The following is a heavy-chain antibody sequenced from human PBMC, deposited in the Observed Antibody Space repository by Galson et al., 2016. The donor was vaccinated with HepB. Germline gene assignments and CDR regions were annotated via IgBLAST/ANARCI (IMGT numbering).Heavy chain of an antibody. CDR3: ARPVLYWYFDL. Sequence: ETLSLPCPVSGGSISGYYCAWLRQPPGKGLEWIGYIYYSGSTNYNPSLKSRVTISADTSKNQFSLKLSSVTAADTAVYYCARPVLYWYFDLWGRGTLVTVSS. CDR1: GGSISGYY. D-gene: IGHD2-8*01. V-gene: IGHV4-59*08. J-gene: IGHJ2*01. CDR2: IYYSGST.